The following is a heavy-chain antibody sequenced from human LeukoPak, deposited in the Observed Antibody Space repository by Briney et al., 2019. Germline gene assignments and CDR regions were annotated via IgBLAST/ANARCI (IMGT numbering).Heavy chain of an antibody. CDR1: GFTFGSYA. CDR2: IFGSGGSA. V-gene: IGHV3-23*01. J-gene: IGHJ4*02. CDR3: GKTTTGYSSGQKPAWPVDY. D-gene: IGHD6-19*01. Sequence: GGSLRLSCEASGFTFGSYAMYWVRQAPGKGLEWVAGIFGSGGSAHYADSAKGRFTISRDNPKNTVYLQINSLRAEDTAVYYCGKTTTGYSSGQKPAWPVDYWGQGTLVTVSS.